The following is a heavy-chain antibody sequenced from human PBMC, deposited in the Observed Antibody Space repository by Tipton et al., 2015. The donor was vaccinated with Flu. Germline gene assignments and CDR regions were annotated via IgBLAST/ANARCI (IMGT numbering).Heavy chain of an antibody. CDR2: TFHSGNT. V-gene: IGHV4-39*07. CDR1: GDSITSSNYY. CDR3: ARKVTESRHNWNYIDS. D-gene: IGHD1-20*01. J-gene: IGHJ4*02. Sequence: TLSLTCGVSGDSITSSNYYWGWIRQPPGKGLEWIGNTFHSGNTYLNPSLKSRVTISIDTSKNQFSLKLSSVTAADTAVYYCARKVTESRHNWNYIDSWGQGTLVTVSS.